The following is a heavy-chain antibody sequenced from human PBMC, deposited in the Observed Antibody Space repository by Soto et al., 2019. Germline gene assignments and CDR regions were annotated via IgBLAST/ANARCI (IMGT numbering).Heavy chain of an antibody. CDR3: ARGESGYYDSSGSPFDY. V-gene: IGHV4-59*01. Sequence: SETLSLTCTVSGGSISSYYWSWIRQPPGKGLEWIGYIYYSGSTNYNPSLKSRVTISVDTSKNQFSLKLSSVTAADTAVYYCARGESGYYDSSGSPFDYWGQGTLVTVSS. CDR2: IYYSGST. J-gene: IGHJ4*02. CDR1: GGSISSYY. D-gene: IGHD3-22*01.